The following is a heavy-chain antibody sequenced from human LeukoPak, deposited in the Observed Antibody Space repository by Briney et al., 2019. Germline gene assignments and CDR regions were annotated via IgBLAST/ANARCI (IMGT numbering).Heavy chain of an antibody. J-gene: IGHJ3*01. CDR3: ATEGGSSAAF. D-gene: IGHD1-26*01. CDR2: IRSDGKYK. V-gene: IGHV3-30*02. CDR1: GFTFSSYS. Sequence: PGGSLRLSCAASGFTFSSYSMNWVRLAPGKGLEWVAYIRSDGKYKPCADSVKGRFTISRDNSKNTMYLQMNSLRIDDTAVYYCATEGGSSAAFLGQGTEVTVSS.